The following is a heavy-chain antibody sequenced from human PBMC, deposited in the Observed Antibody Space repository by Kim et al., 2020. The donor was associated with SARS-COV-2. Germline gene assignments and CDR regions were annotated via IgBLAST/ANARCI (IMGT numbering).Heavy chain of an antibody. V-gene: IGHV3-23*01. Sequence: GGSLRLSCAASGFIFYNYAMIWVRQAPGKGLEWVSGISGSDDTTYYADSVKDGFTISRDDSKNTRYLQMNSLRAEDTAVYFCADTKSGIVVAGIKSSAFDIWGQGTMVTVSS. CDR2: ISGSDDTT. CDR1: GFIFYNYA. J-gene: IGHJ3*02. D-gene: IGHD6-19*01. CDR3: ADTKSGIVVAGIKSSAFDI.